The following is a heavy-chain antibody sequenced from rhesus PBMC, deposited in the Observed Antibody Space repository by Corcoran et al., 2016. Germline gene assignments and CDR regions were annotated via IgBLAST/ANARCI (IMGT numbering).Heavy chain of an antibody. Sequence: QLQLQESGPGLVKPSETLSLTCAVSGGSISSNWWSWIRQPPGKGLGWSGRIRGMGGTTSYTPSRKSRGTISKATSKNQLSLNLVSVTAADTAVYYCAREGWTSYGLDSWGQGVVVTVSS. V-gene: IGHV4-173*01. CDR1: GGSISSNW. CDR2: IRGMGGTT. D-gene: IGHD1-1*01. CDR3: AREGWTSYGLDS. J-gene: IGHJ6*01.